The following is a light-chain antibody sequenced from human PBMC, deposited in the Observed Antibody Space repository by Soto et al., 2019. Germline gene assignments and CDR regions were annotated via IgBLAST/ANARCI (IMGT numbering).Light chain of an antibody. CDR3: AAWDDSLNGWV. V-gene: IGLV1-44*01. Sequence: QPVLTQPPSVSGTPGQRVTISCSGSNSNIGSNSVNWYQQIPGTAPKLLIYSATQRPSGVPDRLSGSKSGTSASLAISGLQSEDEADYYCAAWDDSLNGWVFGGGTKLTVL. CDR2: SAT. CDR1: NSNIGSNS. J-gene: IGLJ3*02.